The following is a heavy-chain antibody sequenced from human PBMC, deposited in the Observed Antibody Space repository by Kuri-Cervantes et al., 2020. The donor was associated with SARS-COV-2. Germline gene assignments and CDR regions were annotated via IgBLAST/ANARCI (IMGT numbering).Heavy chain of an antibody. D-gene: IGHD3-3*01. Sequence: GESLKISCAASGSTLSDYYISWIRQAPGKGLEWVSYISASGQTIYYADAVKGRFTVSRDNAKNSLYLQMNSLRAEDTAVYYCARVGSDFWSGYTALGYYGMDVWGQGTTVTVSS. V-gene: IGHV3-11*01. J-gene: IGHJ6*02. CDR3: ARVGSDFWSGYTALGYYGMDV. CDR1: GSTLSDYY. CDR2: ISASGQTI.